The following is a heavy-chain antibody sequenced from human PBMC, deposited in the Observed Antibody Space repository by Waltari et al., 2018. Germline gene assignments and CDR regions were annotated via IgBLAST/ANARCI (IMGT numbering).Heavy chain of an antibody. CDR3: MTLARGESVDY. J-gene: IGHJ4*02. CDR2: INSDGSQK. Sequence: EVQLVESGGGLVQPGWSLRLSCAASGFTFNTYWMKWIRQAPGKGLDWVANINSDGSQKFYVDSVKCRVTVSRDNALNSLYLQMINLMAEDTAVYYCMTLARGESVDYWCQGTLVTVSS. D-gene: IGHD3-16*01. V-gene: IGHV3-7*01. CDR1: GFTFNTYW.